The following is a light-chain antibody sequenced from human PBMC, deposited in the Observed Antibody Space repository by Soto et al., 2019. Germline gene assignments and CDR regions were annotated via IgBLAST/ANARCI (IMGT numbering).Light chain of an antibody. Sequence: EIVMTQSPATLSVSPGERATLSCRASQSVSSNLAWYQQKPGQAPRLLIYGASTRATGIPARFSGSGSGTELTITISSLQSEDCEVYLGQQYHYWPITFGQGTRLEIK. V-gene: IGKV3-15*01. CDR1: QSVSSN. J-gene: IGKJ5*01. CDR3: QQYHYWPIT. CDR2: GAS.